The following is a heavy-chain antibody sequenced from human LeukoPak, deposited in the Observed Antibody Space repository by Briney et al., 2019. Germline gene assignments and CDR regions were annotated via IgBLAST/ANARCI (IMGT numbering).Heavy chain of an antibody. Sequence: SETLSLTCTVSGGSISSYYWSWIRQPPGKGLEWIGYIYYSGSTNYNPSLKSRVTISVDTSKNQFSLKLSSVTAADTAVYYCARVSGSSSWCRFEYWGQGTLVTVSS. V-gene: IGHV4-59*01. CDR1: GGSISSYY. CDR3: ARVSGSSSWCRFEY. D-gene: IGHD6-13*01. J-gene: IGHJ4*02. CDR2: IYYSGST.